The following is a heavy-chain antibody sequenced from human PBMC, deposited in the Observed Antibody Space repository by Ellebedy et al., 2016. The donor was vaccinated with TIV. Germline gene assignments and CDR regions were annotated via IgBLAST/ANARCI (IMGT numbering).Heavy chain of an antibody. D-gene: IGHD5-18*01. CDR1: GFSFSSHW. J-gene: IGHJ4*02. CDR3: AKGSTTPMVTCVDY. V-gene: IGHV3-7*01. CDR2: IKQDGSDK. Sequence: PGGSLRLSCAASGFSFSSHWMSWVRQAPGKGLEWVASIKQDGSDKRYVDAVKGRFTISRDNAKNSLYLQMSSLSAEDTALYYCAKGSTTPMVTCVDYWGPGTLVTVSS.